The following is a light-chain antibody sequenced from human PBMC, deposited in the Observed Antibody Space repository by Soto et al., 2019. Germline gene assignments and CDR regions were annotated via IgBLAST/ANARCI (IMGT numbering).Light chain of an antibody. CDR2: GES. Sequence: EILLTQSPGTLSLSPGERPTLSCRASQSVSSSYFAWYQQKPGQAPRLLIYGESNRATGIPDRFSGSGSGTDFTLTISRLEPEDFAVYYCQQYGSSGTVGQGTKVDIK. CDR1: QSVSSSY. CDR3: QQYGSSGT. V-gene: IGKV3-20*01. J-gene: IGKJ1*01.